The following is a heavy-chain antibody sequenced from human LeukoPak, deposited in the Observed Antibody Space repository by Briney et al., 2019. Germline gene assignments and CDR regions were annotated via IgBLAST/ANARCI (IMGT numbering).Heavy chain of an antibody. J-gene: IGHJ4*02. D-gene: IGHD3-22*01. CDR1: GGTFSSYT. CDR3: ARDPPNYYDSSGYPDNFDY. V-gene: IGHV1-69*04. Sequence: SVKVSXKASGGTFSSYTISWVRQAPGQGLEWIGRIIPILGIANYAQKFQGRVTITADKSTSTAYMELSSLRSEDTAVYYCARDPPNYYDSSGYPDNFDYWGQGTLVTVSS. CDR2: IIPILGIA.